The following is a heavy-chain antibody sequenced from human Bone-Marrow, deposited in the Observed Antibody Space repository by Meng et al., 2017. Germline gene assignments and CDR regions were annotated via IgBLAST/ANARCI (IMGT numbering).Heavy chain of an antibody. CDR3: ARPGYYYDSSGQRNAFDI. Sequence: SSVKVSCKASGGTFSSYTISWVRQAPGQGLEWMGRIIPILGIANYAQKFQGRVTITADKSTSTAYMELSSLRSEDTAVYYCARPGYYYDSSGQRNAFDIWGQGTMVTVSS. V-gene: IGHV1-69*02. D-gene: IGHD3-22*01. CDR1: GGTFSSYT. J-gene: IGHJ3*02. CDR2: IIPILGIA.